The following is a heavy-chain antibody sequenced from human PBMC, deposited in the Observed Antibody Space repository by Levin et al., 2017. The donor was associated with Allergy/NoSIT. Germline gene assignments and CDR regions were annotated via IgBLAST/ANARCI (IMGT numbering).Heavy chain of an antibody. D-gene: IGHD6-19*01. J-gene: IGHJ4*02. CDR3: AKDAIRGSDQPYYFDY. V-gene: IGHV3-23*01. CDR1: GFTFNNYA. CDR2: IINSGVGT. Sequence: GSLRLSCAASGFTFNNYAMSWVRPAPGKGLEWVSAIINSGVGTYYADSVKGRFTISRDNSKNTMYLQMNSLRAEDTAVYFCAKDAIRGSDQPYYFDYWGQGTLVTASS.